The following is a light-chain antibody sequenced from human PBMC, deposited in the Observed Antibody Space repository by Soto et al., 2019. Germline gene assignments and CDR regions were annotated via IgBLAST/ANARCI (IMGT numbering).Light chain of an antibody. CDR2: GAS. V-gene: IGKV3-20*01. Sequence: EIVLTQSPGTVSLSQGERATLSCRASQSVSSRNLAWYRQKPGQAPSLLLFGASNRATGIPDRFSGSGSGTDFTLTISRLEPEDCAVYYCLRYGDSPPAYTFGQGTKLEIK. CDR1: QSVSSRN. CDR3: LRYGDSPPAYT. J-gene: IGKJ2*01.